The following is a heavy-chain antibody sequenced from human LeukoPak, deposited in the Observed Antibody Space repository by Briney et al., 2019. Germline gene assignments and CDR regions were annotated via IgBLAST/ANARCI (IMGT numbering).Heavy chain of an antibody. CDR1: GFTFDDYA. CDR3: ARSSGWYGTSSWFDP. V-gene: IGHV3-9*03. CDR2: ISWNSGSI. Sequence: GGSLRLSCAASGFTFDDYAMHWVRQAPGKGLEWVSGISWNSGSIGYADSVKGRFTISRDNAKNSLYLQMNSLRAEDMALYYCARSSGWYGTSSWFDPWGQGTLVTVSS. J-gene: IGHJ5*02. D-gene: IGHD6-19*01.